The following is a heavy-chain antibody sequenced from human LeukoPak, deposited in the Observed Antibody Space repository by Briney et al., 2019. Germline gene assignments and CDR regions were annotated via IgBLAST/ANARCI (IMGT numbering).Heavy chain of an antibody. J-gene: IGHJ4*02. Sequence: ASVKVSCKASGYTFTGYYIHWARQAPGQGLEWMGWINSRSGGTNYAQKFQGRVTMTRDTSTSTAYMELSRLRSDDTAVYYCAREGYCSGGSCSNFDYWGQGTLVTVSS. CDR1: GYTFTGYY. CDR3: AREGYCSGGSCSNFDY. V-gene: IGHV1-2*02. CDR2: INSRSGGT. D-gene: IGHD2-15*01.